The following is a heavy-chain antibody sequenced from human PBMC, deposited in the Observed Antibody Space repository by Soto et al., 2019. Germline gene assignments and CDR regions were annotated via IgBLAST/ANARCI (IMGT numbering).Heavy chain of an antibody. D-gene: IGHD3-10*01. J-gene: IGHJ5*02. Sequence: PSETLSLTCSVSGASIYNGGYFWSWIRQSPGKGLEWIGHIHNSGSPYNNPSLKSRVTISADTSMNQFSLALTSVTAADTAVYYCARHGSGFGELLYGWVWFDPWGQGTLVTVSS. V-gene: IGHV4-30-4*01. CDR3: ARHGSGFGELLYGWVWFDP. CDR1: GASIYNGGYF. CDR2: IHNSGSP.